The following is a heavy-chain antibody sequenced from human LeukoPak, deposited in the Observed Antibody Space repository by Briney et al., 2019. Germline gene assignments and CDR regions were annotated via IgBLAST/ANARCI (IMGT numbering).Heavy chain of an antibody. CDR1: GGSISSSNW. J-gene: IGHJ4*02. V-gene: IGHV4-4*02. D-gene: IGHD1-1*01. CDR2: IYHSGST. Sequence: SETLSLTCAVSGGSISSSNWWSWVRQPPGKGLEWIGEIYHSGSTNYNPSLKSRVTISVDKSKNQFSLKLSSVTAADTAVYYCAGTGDSQLNRKFDYWGQGTLVTVSS. CDR3: AGTGDSQLNRKFDY.